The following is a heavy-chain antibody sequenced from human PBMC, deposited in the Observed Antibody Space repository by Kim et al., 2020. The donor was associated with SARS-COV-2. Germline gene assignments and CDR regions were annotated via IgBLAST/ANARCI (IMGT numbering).Heavy chain of an antibody. Sequence: GGSLRLSCTTSGFTFTGYAMSWVRQAPGKGLVWVSSIDGSDGTTYYVDSVKGRFTISRDNSKNTLYLQMSNLRADDTAVYYCMKGGWGWIWDHWGQGTL. V-gene: IGHV3-23*01. J-gene: IGHJ4*02. CDR3: MKGGWGWIWDH. CDR1: GFTFTGYA. D-gene: IGHD2-2*03. CDR2: IDGSDGTT.